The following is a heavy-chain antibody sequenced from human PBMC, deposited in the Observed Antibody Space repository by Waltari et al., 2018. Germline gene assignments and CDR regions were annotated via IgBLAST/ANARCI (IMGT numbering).Heavy chain of an antibody. J-gene: IGHJ4*02. CDR1: GGSISSSSYY. D-gene: IGHD3-10*01. CDR2: IYYSGST. Sequence: QLQLQESGPGLVKPSETLSLTCTVSGGSISSSSYYWGWIRQPPGKGLEWIGSIYYSGSTYYNPSLKSRVTISVDTSKNQFSLKLSSVTAADTAVYYCASHMVRGVITSGYWGQGTLVTVSS. V-gene: IGHV4-39*01. CDR3: ASHMVRGVITSGY.